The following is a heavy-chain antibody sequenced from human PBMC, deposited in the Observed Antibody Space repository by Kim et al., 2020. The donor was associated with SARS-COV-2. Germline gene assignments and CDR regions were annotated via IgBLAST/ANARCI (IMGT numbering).Heavy chain of an antibody. J-gene: IGHJ3*01. V-gene: IGHV4-31*03. CDR2: VYRVDIA. CDR1: GGSINTGNYY. D-gene: IGHD1-1*01. CDR3: ARDLAPPNDPLVI. Sequence: SETLSLTCSVSGGSINTGNYYWTWIRQRPGKGLEWLGYVYRVDIAYYNPSLMSRTSISMDASKNQFFLTMTPVTAAATAAYSCARDLAPPNDPLVIWGQG.